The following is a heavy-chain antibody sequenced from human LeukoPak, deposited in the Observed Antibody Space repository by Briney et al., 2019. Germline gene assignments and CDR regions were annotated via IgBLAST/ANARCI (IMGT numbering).Heavy chain of an antibody. CDR3: ASDLLGQRWGSQHWFDL. Sequence: ASVKVSRMASGYTFTGYFIHWVRQAPGQGPEWMGSINPNSGGTYYAQRFQGRVTITKDTSIRTAFIEVTRLRCDDTAIYYCASDLLGQRWGSQHWFDLWGQGTLVIVSS. CDR2: INPNSGGT. J-gene: IGHJ5*01. V-gene: IGHV1-2*02. CDR1: GYTFTGYF. D-gene: IGHD3-16*01.